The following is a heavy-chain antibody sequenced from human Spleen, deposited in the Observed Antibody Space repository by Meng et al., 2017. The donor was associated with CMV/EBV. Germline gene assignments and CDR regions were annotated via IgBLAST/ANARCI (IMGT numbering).Heavy chain of an antibody. V-gene: IGHV4-30-4*08. Sequence: SETLSLTCTVSGGSISSGYYYWTWVRQSPGKGLEWIGFIYNSGSTYYNPSLKSRVTISADTSKKQFSLKLTSVTVADSAVYYCARSGSYSRLDPWGQGTLVTVSS. J-gene: IGHJ5*02. CDR2: IYNSGST. CDR1: GGSISSGYYY. CDR3: ARSGSYSRLDP. D-gene: IGHD1-26*01.